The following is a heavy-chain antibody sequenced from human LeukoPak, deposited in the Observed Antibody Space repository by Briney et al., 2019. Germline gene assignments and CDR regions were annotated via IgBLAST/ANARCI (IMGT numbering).Heavy chain of an antibody. Sequence: ASVKVSCKASGYTFTGYYMHWVRQAPGQGLELMGWINPNSGGTNYAQKFQGRVTMTRDTSISTAYMELSRLRSDDTAVYYCARERRITMIDNWFDPWGQGTLVTVSS. D-gene: IGHD3-22*01. CDR3: ARERRITMIDNWFDP. CDR2: INPNSGGT. V-gene: IGHV1-2*02. CDR1: GYTFTGYY. J-gene: IGHJ5*02.